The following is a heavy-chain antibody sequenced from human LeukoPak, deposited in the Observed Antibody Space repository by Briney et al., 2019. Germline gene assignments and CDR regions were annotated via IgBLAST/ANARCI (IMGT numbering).Heavy chain of an antibody. Sequence: KPSETLSLTCTVSGGSISNYYWNWIRQPPGKGLEWIGYIYYSGSTNYNPSLKSRVTMSVDMSKNQFSLRLNSVTAADTAVYYCARESYSSPTEFDYWGQGTQVTVSS. J-gene: IGHJ4*02. D-gene: IGHD6-13*01. V-gene: IGHV4-59*01. CDR1: GGSISNYY. CDR2: IYYSGST. CDR3: ARESYSSPTEFDY.